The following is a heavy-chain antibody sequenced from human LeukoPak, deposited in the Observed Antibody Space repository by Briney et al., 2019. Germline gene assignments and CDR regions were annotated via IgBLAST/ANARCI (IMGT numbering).Heavy chain of an antibody. D-gene: IGHD3-10*01. CDR3: ARANGSGSYYRVFDP. CDR1: GGSFSGYY. Sequence: SETLSLTCAVYGGSFSGYYWSWIRQPPGKGLEWIGEINHSGSTNYNPSLKSRVTISVDTSKNQFSLKLSSVTAADTAAYYCARANGSGSYYRVFDPWGQGTLVTVSS. V-gene: IGHV4-34*01. J-gene: IGHJ5*02. CDR2: INHSGST.